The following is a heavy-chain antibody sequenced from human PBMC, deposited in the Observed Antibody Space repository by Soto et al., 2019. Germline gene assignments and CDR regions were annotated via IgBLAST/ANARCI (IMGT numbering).Heavy chain of an antibody. CDR3: ATVGTDYGSGSPYYSDY. V-gene: IGHV3-21*06. D-gene: IGHD3-10*01. CDR2: ISPSSSFL. CDR1: GFSFRSYY. J-gene: IGHJ4*02. Sequence: ESVGGLVKPGGSLRLSCAASGFSFRSYYMNWVRQAPGRGLEWVSSISPSSSFLNYADSVKGRFTISRDNAKSSVNLQMNGLRAEDTAVYYCATVGTDYGSGSPYYSDYWGQGTLVTVSS.